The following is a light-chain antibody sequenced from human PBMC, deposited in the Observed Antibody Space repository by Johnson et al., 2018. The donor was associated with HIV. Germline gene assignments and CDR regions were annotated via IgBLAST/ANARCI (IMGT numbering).Light chain of an antibody. V-gene: IGLV1-51*02. CDR2: AIN. J-gene: IGLJ1*01. CDR1: SSNIGNNY. CDR3: GTWDSSLTSYV. Sequence: QSVLTQPPSASAAPGQKVSISCSGSSSNIGNNYVSWYRQLPGTAPKFLIYAINNRPSGIPDRFSGSKSGPSATLGITGLQTGYEADYYCGTWDSSLTSYVFGAGTKGTVL.